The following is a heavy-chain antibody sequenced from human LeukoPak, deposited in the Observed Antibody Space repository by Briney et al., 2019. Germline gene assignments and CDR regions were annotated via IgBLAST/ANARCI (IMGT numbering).Heavy chain of an antibody. Sequence: GGSLRLSCAASGFTFSSHTMSWVRQAPGKGLEWVSGISGSGVNTYYANSVKGRFTISRDKFMNTLYLQMNSLRAEDTAVYYCARDPRSSGWSQGFDYWGQGTLVTVSS. J-gene: IGHJ4*02. V-gene: IGHV3-23*01. CDR3: ARDPRSSGWSQGFDY. CDR1: GFTFSSHT. D-gene: IGHD6-19*01. CDR2: ISGSGVNT.